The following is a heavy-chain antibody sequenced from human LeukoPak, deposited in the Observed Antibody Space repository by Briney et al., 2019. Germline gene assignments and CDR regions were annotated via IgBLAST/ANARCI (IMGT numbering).Heavy chain of an antibody. CDR1: GGSISSYY. V-gene: IGHV4-59*06. Sequence: SETLSLTCTVSGGSISSYYWSWIRQPPGKGLEWIGYIYYSGSTYYNPSLKSRVTISVDTSKNQFSLKLSSVTAADTAVYYCARDRVDGYSYGRGGYFDYWGQGTLVTVSS. D-gene: IGHD5-18*01. CDR2: IYYSGST. J-gene: IGHJ4*02. CDR3: ARDRVDGYSYGRGGYFDY.